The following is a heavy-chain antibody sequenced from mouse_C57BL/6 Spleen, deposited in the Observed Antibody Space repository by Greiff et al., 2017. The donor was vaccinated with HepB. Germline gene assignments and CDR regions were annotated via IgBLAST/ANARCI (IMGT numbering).Heavy chain of an antibody. D-gene: IGHD2-3*01. Sequence: VQLQQSGAELVRPGASVTLSCKASGYTFTDYEMHWVKQTPVHGLEWIGAIDPETGGTAYNQKFKGKAILTADKSSSTAYMELRSLTSEDSAVYYCTRRPDGYFPAWFAYWGQGTLGTGPA. CDR3: TRRPDGYFPAWFAY. CDR1: GYTFTDYE. V-gene: IGHV1-15*01. J-gene: IGHJ3*01. CDR2: IDPETGGT.